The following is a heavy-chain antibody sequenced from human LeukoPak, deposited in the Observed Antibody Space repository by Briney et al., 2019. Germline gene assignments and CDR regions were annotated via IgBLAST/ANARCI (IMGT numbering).Heavy chain of an antibody. CDR1: GFKFSSYS. D-gene: IGHD2-2*01. V-gene: IGHV3-21*03. CDR3: TTGGVVVVPAARGQTNWFDP. Sequence: GGSLRLSCAASGFKFSSYSMKWVRQAPGKGLEWVSFISSSSSYIYYADSLKGRFTISRDNAKNSLYLQMNSLKTEDTAVYYCTTGGVVVVPAARGQTNWFDPWGQGTLVTVSS. CDR2: ISSSSSYI. J-gene: IGHJ5*02.